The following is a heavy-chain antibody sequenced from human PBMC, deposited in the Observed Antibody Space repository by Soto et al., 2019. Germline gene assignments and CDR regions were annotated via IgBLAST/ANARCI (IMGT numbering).Heavy chain of an antibody. CDR1: GGSISSYY. Sequence: QVQLQESGPGLVKPSETLSLTCTVSGGSISSYYWSWIRQPPGKGPEWIGYIYYSGSTNYNPSLKSRVTISVDTSKNQFSLKLSSVTAADTAVYYCATNDHWGQGTLVTVSS. CDR3: ATNDH. CDR2: IYYSGST. J-gene: IGHJ4*02. V-gene: IGHV4-59*01.